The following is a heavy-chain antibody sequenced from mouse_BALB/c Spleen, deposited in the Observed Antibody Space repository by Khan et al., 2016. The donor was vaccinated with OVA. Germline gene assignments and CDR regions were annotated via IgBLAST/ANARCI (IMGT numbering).Heavy chain of an antibody. CDR3: ARRNYFGYTFAY. J-gene: IGHJ3*01. V-gene: IGHV1-77*01. CDR1: GYTFTDYY. CDR2: IYPGSGNT. Sequence: QVRLQQSGAELARPGASVKLSCKASGYTFTDYYINWVKQRTGQGLEWIGEIYPGSGNTYYNEKFKGKATLTADKSSSTAYMQLSSLTSEDSAVFCCARRNYFGYTFAYWGQGTLVTVSA. D-gene: IGHD1-2*01.